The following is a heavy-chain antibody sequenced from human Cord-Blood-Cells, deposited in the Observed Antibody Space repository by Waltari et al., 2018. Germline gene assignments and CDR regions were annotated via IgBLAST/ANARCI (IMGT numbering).Heavy chain of an antibody. V-gene: IGHV1-2*02. CDR2: INPNSGGT. CDR3: ARVLLWGGSSLSRDWFDP. J-gene: IGHJ5*02. CDR1: GYTFTGHY. Sequence: QVQLVQSGAEVKKPGASVKVSCKASGYTFTGHYMHWVRKALGPGLEWMGWINPNSGGTNYAQKFQGRVTMTRDTSISTAYMELSRLRSDDTAVYYCARVLLWGGSSLSRDWFDPWGQGTLVTVSS. D-gene: IGHD6-13*01.